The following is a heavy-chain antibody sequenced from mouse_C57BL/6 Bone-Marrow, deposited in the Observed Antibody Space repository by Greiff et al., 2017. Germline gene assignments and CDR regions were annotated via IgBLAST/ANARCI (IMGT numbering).Heavy chain of an antibody. CDR1: GYTFTSYW. V-gene: IGHV1-5*01. J-gene: IGHJ4*01. CDR2: IYPGNGDT. D-gene: IGHD2-1*01. CDR3: TRGDGNCSYGMDY. Sequence: EVQLQQSGAVLARPGASVKMSCKTSGYTFTSYWMHWVKQRPGQGLEWIGIIYPGNGDTSYNQKFKGKAKLTAVTSTSTAYMQLSSLTYEDSAVYYCTRGDGNCSYGMDYGGQGTGATV.